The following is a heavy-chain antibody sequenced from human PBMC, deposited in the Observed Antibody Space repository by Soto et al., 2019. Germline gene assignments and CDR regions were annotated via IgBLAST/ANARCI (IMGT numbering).Heavy chain of an antibody. Sequence: GESLKISCNAPGYSFTTYLIAWVRQTPGKGLEWMGIINPREFDFDTRYSPPFQAQLPISADTSTSTAYLQWSSLKASDSATYYCARHEQFYYAYYGMDAWGQGTTVTVSS. CDR1: GYSFTTYL. D-gene: IGHD6-19*01. V-gene: IGHV5-51*01. J-gene: IGHJ6*02. CDR3: ARHEQFYYAYYGMDA. CDR2: INPREFDFDT.